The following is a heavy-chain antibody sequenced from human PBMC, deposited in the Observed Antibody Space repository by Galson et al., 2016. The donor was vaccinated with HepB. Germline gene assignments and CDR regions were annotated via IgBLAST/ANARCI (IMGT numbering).Heavy chain of an antibody. D-gene: IGHD3-3*01. J-gene: IGHJ6*04. CDR2: IGVGKSQV. V-gene: IGHV3-21*04. Sequence: SLRLSCAASGFIFNVFVMNWVRQVPGRGLEWVSSIGVGKSQVYYGDSVRGRFTISRDDGTASVYLQLNSLRVEDTGVYSCARGRADRSGRPYFALDVWGRGTTVIVSS. CDR1: GFIFNVFV. CDR3: ARGRADRSGRPYFALDV.